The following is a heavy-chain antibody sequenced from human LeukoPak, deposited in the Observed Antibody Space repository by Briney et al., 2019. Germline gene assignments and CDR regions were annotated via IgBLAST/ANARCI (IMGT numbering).Heavy chain of an antibody. CDR1: GYTFTTYT. D-gene: IGHD6-19*01. Sequence: GASVKVSCRASGYTFTTYTIHWVRQAPGQRLEWMGWINAGNGNTKYSQKFQGRVTITRDTSASTAYMELSSLRSEDTAVYYCASGYSSGWYRSGPLAYWGQGTLVTVSS. CDR2: INAGNGNT. V-gene: IGHV1-3*01. J-gene: IGHJ4*02. CDR3: ASGYSSGWYRSGPLAY.